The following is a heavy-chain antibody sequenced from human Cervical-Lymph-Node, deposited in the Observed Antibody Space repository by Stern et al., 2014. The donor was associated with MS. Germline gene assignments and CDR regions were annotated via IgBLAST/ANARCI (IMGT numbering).Heavy chain of an antibody. Sequence: EMQLVESGGGLVQPGGSLRLSCAPSGFSFSAYWMPWVRQAPGKGLQWVATIKQDGSETYYVDSVKGRFTISRDNAKNSLSLHMNTLSAEDTAVYYCARDCGRGNCHNPYYYYGMDVWGQGTTVTVSS. J-gene: IGHJ6*02. CDR2: IKQDGSET. CDR3: ARDCGRGNCHNPYYYYGMDV. D-gene: IGHD2-15*01. V-gene: IGHV3-7*01. CDR1: GFSFSAYW.